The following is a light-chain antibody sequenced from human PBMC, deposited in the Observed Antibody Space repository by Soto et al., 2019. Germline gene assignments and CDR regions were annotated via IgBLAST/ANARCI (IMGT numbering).Light chain of an antibody. V-gene: IGKV2-28*01. J-gene: IGKJ2*01. CDR3: MQVLQTPYT. CDR1: QSLLQSNGYNY. Sequence: DIVMTQSPLSLPVTPGEPASMSCRSSQSLLQSNGYNYLDWYLEKPGQSPHLLIYLGSHRASGVPDRFSGSGSGTDFTLKISRVEAQDVGVYYCMQVLQTPYTFGQGTKLEIK. CDR2: LGS.